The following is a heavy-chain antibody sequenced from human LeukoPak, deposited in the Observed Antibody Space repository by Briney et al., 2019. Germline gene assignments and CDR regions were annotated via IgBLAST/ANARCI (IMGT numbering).Heavy chain of an antibody. CDR3: ARVPVNIWENWFDP. CDR1: GGSISSSSYY. V-gene: IGHV4-61*02. D-gene: IGHD1-26*01. CDR2: IYTSGST. Sequence: NTSETLSLTCTVSGGSISSSSYYWSWIRQPAGKGLEWIGRIYTSGSTNYNPSLKSRVTMSVDTSKNQFSLKLSSVTAADTAVYYCARVPVNIWENWFDPWGQGTLVTVSS. J-gene: IGHJ5*02.